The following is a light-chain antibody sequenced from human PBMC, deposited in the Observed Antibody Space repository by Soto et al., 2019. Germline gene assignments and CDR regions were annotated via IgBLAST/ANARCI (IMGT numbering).Light chain of an antibody. Sequence: DIQMTQSPASLSASVGDRVTITCRASENINFYLHWYQQKPGKAPKLLIYAASTLQSGVPSRFSGSGSGTDFTLNLNSLQPEDFATYYCQQCYITPCTFGQGTKVEIK. CDR3: QQCYITPCT. J-gene: IGKJ1*01. CDR1: ENINFY. CDR2: AAS. V-gene: IGKV1-39*01.